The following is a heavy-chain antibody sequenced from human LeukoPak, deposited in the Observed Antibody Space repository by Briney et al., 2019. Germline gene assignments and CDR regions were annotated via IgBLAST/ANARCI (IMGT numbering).Heavy chain of an antibody. D-gene: IGHD3-22*01. CDR3: ATRNYYDSTGYYNN. J-gene: IGHJ4*02. CDR2: IYHRGST. Sequence: SETLSLTCGVSGGSISSDNWWSWVRQPPGKGLEWIGEIYHRGSTNYNPSLKSRVTISVDKSKNQFSLKLSSVTAADTAVYYCATRNYYDSTGYYNNWGQGTLVTVSS. V-gene: IGHV4-4*02. CDR1: GGSISSDNW.